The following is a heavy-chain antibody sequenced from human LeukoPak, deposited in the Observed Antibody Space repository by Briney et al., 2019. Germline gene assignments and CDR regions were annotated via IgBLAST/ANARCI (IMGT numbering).Heavy chain of an antibody. CDR1: GFTFSSYA. V-gene: IGHV3-30*14. Sequence: GGVLRLSCAASGFTFSSYAMHWVRQAPGKGLEWVAVISYDGSNKYYADSVKGRFTISRDNSKNTLYLQMNSLRAEDTAVYYCASDSGSWHAFDIWGQGTMVTVPS. D-gene: IGHD6-13*01. CDR2: ISYDGSNK. J-gene: IGHJ3*02. CDR3: ASDSGSWHAFDI.